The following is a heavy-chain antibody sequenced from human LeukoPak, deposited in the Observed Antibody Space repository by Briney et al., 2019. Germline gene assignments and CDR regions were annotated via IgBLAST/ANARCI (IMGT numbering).Heavy chain of an antibody. CDR1: GGSISSSSYY. V-gene: IGHV4-39*01. CDR3: GRHSSGGYCSSTSCYRFDY. D-gene: IGHD2-2*01. J-gene: IGHJ4*02. Sequence: SETLSLTCTVSGGSISSSSYYWGWIRQPPGKGLEWIGSIYYSGSTYYNPSLKSRVTISVDTSKNQFSLKLSSVTAADTAVYYCGRHSSGGYCSSTSCYRFDYWGQGTLVTVSS. CDR2: IYYSGST.